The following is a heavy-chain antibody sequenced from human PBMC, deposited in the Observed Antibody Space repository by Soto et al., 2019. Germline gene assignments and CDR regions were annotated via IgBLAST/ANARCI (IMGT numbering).Heavy chain of an antibody. CDR1: GFTVSSNY. Sequence: GGSLRLSCAASGFTVSSNYMSWVRQAPGKGLEWVSVIYSGGSTYYADSVKGRFTISRDNSKNTLYLQMNSLRAEDTAVYYCARVLARYCSSTSCYAFDIWGQGTMVTVSS. V-gene: IGHV3-53*05. CDR3: ARVLARYCSSTSCYAFDI. CDR2: IYSGGST. D-gene: IGHD2-2*01. J-gene: IGHJ3*02.